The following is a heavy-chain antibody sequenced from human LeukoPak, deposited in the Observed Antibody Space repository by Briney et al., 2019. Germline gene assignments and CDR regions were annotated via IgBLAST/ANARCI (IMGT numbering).Heavy chain of an antibody. D-gene: IGHD3-22*01. CDR1: GGSISNYY. CDR2: ISTSGST. Sequence: SETLSLTCTVSGGSISNYYWNWIRQPAGKGLEWIGRISTSGSTKYNPSLKSRVIVSVNTSKNQFSLKLSSVTAADTAVYYCAREEYYDSSGPDYWGQGTLVTVSS. V-gene: IGHV4-4*07. J-gene: IGHJ4*02. CDR3: AREEYYDSSGPDY.